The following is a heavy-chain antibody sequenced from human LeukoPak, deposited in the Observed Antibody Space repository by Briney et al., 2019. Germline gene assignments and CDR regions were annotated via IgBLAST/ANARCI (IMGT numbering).Heavy chain of an antibody. CDR1: GFTLSDYW. J-gene: IGHJ3*02. D-gene: IGHD1-26*01. Sequence: GSLRLSCAASGFTLSDYWMSWVRQSPGRGLEWLGNIFYNGGPYYNPSFKSRVAISVDTSKNHFSLTLNAVTAADTAVYYCASYSGIYSAFEIWSQGTLVTVSS. CDR2: IFYNGGP. V-gene: IGHV4-59*12. CDR3: ASYSGIYSAFEI.